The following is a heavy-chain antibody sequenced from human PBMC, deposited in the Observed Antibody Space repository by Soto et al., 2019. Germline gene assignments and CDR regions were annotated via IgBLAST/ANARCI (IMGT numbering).Heavy chain of an antibody. J-gene: IGHJ4*02. D-gene: IGHD5-12*01. CDR2: IYPSDSDT. V-gene: IGHV5-51*01. CDR3: VRRSDFDISGYSDFDY. Sequence: SCKGSGYNFASHWIGWVRQTPGKGLEWMGTIYPSDSDTRYSPSFQGQVSISADKSINTAYLQWSSLKASDTAIYFCVRRSDFDISGYSDFDYWGQGTRVTVSS. CDR1: GYNFASHW.